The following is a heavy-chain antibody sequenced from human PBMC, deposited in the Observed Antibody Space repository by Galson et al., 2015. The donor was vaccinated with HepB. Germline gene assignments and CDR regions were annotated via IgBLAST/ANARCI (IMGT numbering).Heavy chain of an antibody. Sequence: SLRLSCAASGFTFSNAWMNWVRQAPGKGLEWVGRIKSKTDGGTTDYAAPVKGRFTISRDDSKNTLYLQMNSLKTEDTAVYYCTIHLGYCSSTSCYPPPYYYYMDVWGKGTTVTVSS. V-gene: IGHV3-15*07. J-gene: IGHJ6*03. CDR2: IKSKTDGGTT. D-gene: IGHD2-2*01. CDR3: TIHLGYCSSTSCYPPPYYYYMDV. CDR1: GFTFSNAW.